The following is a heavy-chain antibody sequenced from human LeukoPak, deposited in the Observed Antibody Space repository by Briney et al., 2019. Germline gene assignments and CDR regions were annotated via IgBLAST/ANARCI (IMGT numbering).Heavy chain of an antibody. D-gene: IGHD2-15*01. CDR3: AKSARRYCSGSSCYYFDY. Sequence: PGGSLRLSCAASGFTFSSYGMHWVRQAPGKGLEWVAFIRYDGSNKYYADSVKGRFTISRDNSKNTLYLQMNSLRAEDTAVYYCAKSARRYCSGSSCYYFDYWGQGTLVTVSS. V-gene: IGHV3-30*02. CDR2: IRYDGSNK. CDR1: GFTFSSYG. J-gene: IGHJ4*02.